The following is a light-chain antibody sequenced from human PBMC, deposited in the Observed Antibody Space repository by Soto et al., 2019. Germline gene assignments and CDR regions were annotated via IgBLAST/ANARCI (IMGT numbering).Light chain of an antibody. CDR1: QSISSW. J-gene: IGKJ3*01. Sequence: DIQMTQSPSTLSASVGDRVTITCRASQSISSWLAWYQQKPGKAPKLLIYDASSLESGVTSRFSGSGSGTECTLTVSSLHPDDFATYYFQQYNSYPFTVGTGTKVDIK. CDR3: QQYNSYPFT. V-gene: IGKV1-5*01. CDR2: DAS.